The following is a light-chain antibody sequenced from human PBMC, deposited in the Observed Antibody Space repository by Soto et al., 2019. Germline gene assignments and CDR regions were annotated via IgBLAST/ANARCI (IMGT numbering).Light chain of an antibody. V-gene: IGKV1-9*01. CDR3: QQVTSYPLT. CDR2: GAS. Sequence: IQLTQSPSSLYASVGDRVAITCRASEDINIYLAWYQQKAGKAPKFLIYGASTLQTGVPSRFSASGSGTDFTLTISSLQPEDFATYYCQQVTSYPLTLGGGTKVDIK. CDR1: EDINIY. J-gene: IGKJ4*01.